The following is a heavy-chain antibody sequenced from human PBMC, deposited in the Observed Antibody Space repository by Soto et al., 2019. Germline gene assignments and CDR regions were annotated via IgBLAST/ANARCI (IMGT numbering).Heavy chain of an antibody. D-gene: IGHD2-15*01. V-gene: IGHV5-51*01. J-gene: IGHJ4*02. Sequence: GESLKISCKGSGYSFTTNWIGWVRQMPGKGLEWMGVIYPSDSDIRYSPSFQGKVTISADKSITTAYLQWSSLKAADTAMYYCVRSGTSSGRFSDYWGQGTLVTVSS. CDR2: IYPSDSDI. CDR1: GYSFTTNW. CDR3: VRSGTSSGRFSDY.